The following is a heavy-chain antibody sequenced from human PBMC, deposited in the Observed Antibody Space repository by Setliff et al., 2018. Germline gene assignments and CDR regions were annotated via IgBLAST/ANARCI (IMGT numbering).Heavy chain of an antibody. CDR1: GFTFYNYW. V-gene: IGHV3-74*01. Sequence: GVSLRLSCAASGFTFYNYWMHWVRQAPRKGLVWVSRIKSDGTSISYADSVKGRFTISRDNAQNTLYLQMNSLRAEDTAVYYCARGAYYYERSGYPPMVWGQGTLVTVSS. CDR2: IKSDGTSI. CDR3: ARGAYYYERSGYPPMV. D-gene: IGHD3-22*01. J-gene: IGHJ4*02.